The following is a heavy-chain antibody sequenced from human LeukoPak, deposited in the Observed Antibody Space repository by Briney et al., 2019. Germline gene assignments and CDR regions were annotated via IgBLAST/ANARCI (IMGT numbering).Heavy chain of an antibody. J-gene: IGHJ4*02. CDR3: ARDLYRIVVVPHYFDY. V-gene: IGHV3-23*01. D-gene: IGHD3-22*01. CDR2: ISVSGNT. CDR1: GFTLSTYA. Sequence: PGGSLRLSCAASGFTLSTYAMSWVRRGPGKGLEWVSAISVSGNTYHADSVRGRFTISRDNAKKSLYLQMNSLRAEDTAVYYCARDLYRIVVVPHYFDYWGQGTLVTVSS.